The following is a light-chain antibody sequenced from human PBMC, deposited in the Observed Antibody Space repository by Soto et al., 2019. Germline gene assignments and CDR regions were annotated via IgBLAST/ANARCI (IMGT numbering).Light chain of an antibody. Sequence: EIVMTQSPATLSVSLGEGVTLSCRASQSIRGDLAWYQQKPGQTPRLLIYGASTRATGVPARFSGSGSGTEFTLTIGSLQSEDSAVYYCQQFNNWPLTFGGGTKVEIK. V-gene: IGKV3-15*01. CDR2: GAS. CDR3: QQFNNWPLT. J-gene: IGKJ4*01. CDR1: QSIRGD.